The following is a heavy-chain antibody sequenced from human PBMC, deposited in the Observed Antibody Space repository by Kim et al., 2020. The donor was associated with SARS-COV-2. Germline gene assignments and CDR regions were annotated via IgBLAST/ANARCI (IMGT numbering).Heavy chain of an antibody. V-gene: IGHV3-9*01. J-gene: IGHJ2*01. D-gene: IGHD3-22*01. Sequence: GGSLRLSCAASGFTFDDYAMHWVRQAPGKGLEWVSGISCNSGSIGYAAAVKGRSTISRDNAKNSLYLQMNSLRAEDTALYYCAKDLRNCYDSSFDWYFDLWGRGTLVTVSS. CDR2: ISCNSGSI. CDR3: AKDLRNCYDSSFDWYFDL. CDR1: GFTFDDYA.